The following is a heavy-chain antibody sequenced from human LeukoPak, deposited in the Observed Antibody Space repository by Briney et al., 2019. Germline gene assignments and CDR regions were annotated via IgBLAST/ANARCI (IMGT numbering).Heavy chain of an antibody. CDR2: IPSDGSYT. J-gene: IGHJ3*02. D-gene: IGHD4-17*01. V-gene: IGHV3-30*18. Sequence: PGRSLRLSCAASGFNFNSHGMHWVRQAPGKGLEWVALIPSDGSYTYYADSVKGRFTISRDNSKNTLSLQMNSVRPDDTAVYYCAKGRYGDYGPFDNWGQGTMVTVSS. CDR1: GFNFNSHG. CDR3: AKGRYGDYGPFDN.